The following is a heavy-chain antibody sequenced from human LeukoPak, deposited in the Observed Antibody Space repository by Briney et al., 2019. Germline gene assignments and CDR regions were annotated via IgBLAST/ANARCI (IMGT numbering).Heavy chain of an antibody. CDR2: IYTSGST. Sequence: PSETLSLTCTVSGGSISSYYWSWIRQPAGKGLEWIGRIYTSGSTNYNPSLKSRVTISVDTSKNQFSLKLSSVTAADTAVYYCARREYDSSGYGFAHYYFDYWGQGTLVTVSS. J-gene: IGHJ4*02. V-gene: IGHV4-4*07. D-gene: IGHD3-22*01. CDR1: GGSISSYY. CDR3: ARREYDSSGYGFAHYYFDY.